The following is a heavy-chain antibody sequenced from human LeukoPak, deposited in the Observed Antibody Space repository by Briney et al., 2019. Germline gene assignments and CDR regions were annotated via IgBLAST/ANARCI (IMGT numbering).Heavy chain of an antibody. CDR2: TYYSGST. CDR3: ARGRYCSSTSCFKYYFDY. V-gene: IGHV4-59*12. J-gene: IGHJ4*02. CDR1: GGSISSYY. Sequence: PSETLSLTCTVSGGSISSYYWSWIRQPPGKGLEWIGYTYYSGSTNYNPSLKSRVTISVDTSKNQFSLKLSSVTAADTAVYYCARGRYCSSTSCFKYYFDYWGQGTLVTVSS. D-gene: IGHD2-2*01.